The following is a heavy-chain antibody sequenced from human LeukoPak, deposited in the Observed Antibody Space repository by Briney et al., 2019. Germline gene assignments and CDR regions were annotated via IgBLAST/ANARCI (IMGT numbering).Heavy chain of an antibody. J-gene: IGHJ6*03. CDR1: GYTFTGYY. V-gene: IGHV1-2*02. CDR2: INPNSGGT. CDR3: ARDLGDIVVVPAATHYYYYYYYMDV. D-gene: IGHD2-2*01. Sequence: ASVKVSCKASGYTFTGYYMHWVRQAPGQGLEWMGWINPNSGGTNYAQKFQGRVTMTRDTSISTAYMELSRLRSDDTAVYYCARDLGDIVVVPAATHYYYYYYYMDVWGKGTTVTVSS.